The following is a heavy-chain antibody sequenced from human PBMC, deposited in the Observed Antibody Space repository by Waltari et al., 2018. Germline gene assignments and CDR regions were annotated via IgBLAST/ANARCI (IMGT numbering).Heavy chain of an antibody. CDR2: ISSSSSYI. J-gene: IGHJ6*02. CDR3: ARDSSGSYYYYGMDV. D-gene: IGHD1-26*01. Sequence: EVQLVESGGGLVKPGGSLRLSCAASGFTFSSYSMNWVCQAPGKGLEWVSSISSSSSYIYYADSVKGRFTISRDNANNSLYLQMNSLRAEDTAVYYCARDSSGSYYYYGMDVWGQGTTVTVSS. V-gene: IGHV3-21*01. CDR1: GFTFSSYS.